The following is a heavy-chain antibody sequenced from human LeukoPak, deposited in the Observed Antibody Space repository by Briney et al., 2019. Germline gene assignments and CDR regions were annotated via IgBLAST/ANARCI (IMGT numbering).Heavy chain of an antibody. CDR1: GGSISSYY. CDR2: IYYSGST. Sequence: PSETLSLTCTVSGGSISSYYWSWIRQPPGKGLEWIGYIYYSGSTNYNPSLKSRVTISADASKNQFSLKLSSVTAADTAVYYCAITKGDSGAFDYWGQGTLVTVSS. V-gene: IGHV4-59*01. D-gene: IGHD3-10*01. CDR3: AITKGDSGAFDY. J-gene: IGHJ4*02.